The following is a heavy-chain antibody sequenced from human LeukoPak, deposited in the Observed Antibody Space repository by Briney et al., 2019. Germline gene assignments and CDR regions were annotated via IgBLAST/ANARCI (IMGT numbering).Heavy chain of an antibody. CDR3: AREIDRGDYNRFFDY. D-gene: IGHD5-24*01. CDR1: GYSFSTYT. CDR2: INAGNGNT. Sequence: ASVKVSCKASGYSFSTYTMNWVRQAPGQRLEWMGWINAGNGNTKYSQKFQGRVTITRDTSASTAYMEMRSLRSEDTAVYYCAREIDRGDYNRFFDYWGQGTLVTVSS. J-gene: IGHJ4*02. V-gene: IGHV1-3*01.